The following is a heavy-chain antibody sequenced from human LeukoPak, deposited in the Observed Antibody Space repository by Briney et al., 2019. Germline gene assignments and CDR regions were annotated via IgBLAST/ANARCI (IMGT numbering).Heavy chain of an antibody. D-gene: IGHD6-19*01. V-gene: IGHV1-69*04. CDR1: GGTFSSYA. CDR2: IIPILGIA. Sequence: SVKVSCKASGGTFSSYAISWVRRAPGQGLEWMGRIIPILGIANYAQKFQGRVTITADKSTSTAYMELSSLRSEDPAVYYCARSSSGWYEYNFDYWGQGTLVTVSS. J-gene: IGHJ4*02. CDR3: ARSSSGWYEYNFDY.